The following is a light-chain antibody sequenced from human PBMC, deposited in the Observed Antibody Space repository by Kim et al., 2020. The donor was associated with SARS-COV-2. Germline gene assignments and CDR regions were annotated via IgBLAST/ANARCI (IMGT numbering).Light chain of an antibody. CDR1: QGISRD. CDR2: AAS. CDR3: QQLHTYPLT. J-gene: IGKJ3*01. V-gene: IGKV1-9*01. Sequence: ILLTQSPSSLSASVGDRVTITCRASQGISRDLAWYQQKPGNPPKLLIYAASTLQSGFPSRFSGSGSGTDFTLTITSLQPEDFATYSCQQLHTYPLTFGPGTKVDIK.